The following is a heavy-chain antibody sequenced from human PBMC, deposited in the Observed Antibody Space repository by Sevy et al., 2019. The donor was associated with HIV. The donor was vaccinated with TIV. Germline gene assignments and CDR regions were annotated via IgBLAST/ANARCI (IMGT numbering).Heavy chain of an antibody. CDR2: ITNSGSTI. CDR3: ARDLPPSATTVAHFDY. V-gene: IGHV3-48*03. Sequence: WGSLRLSCIASGFTFSNYEMNWVRQAPGKGLEWVSYITNSGSTIYYSDSVRGRFTVSRDNAKNSLYLQMNSLSAEDTAVYYCARDLPPSATTVAHFDYWGRGTLVTVSS. CDR1: GFTFSNYE. J-gene: IGHJ4*02. D-gene: IGHD4-17*01.